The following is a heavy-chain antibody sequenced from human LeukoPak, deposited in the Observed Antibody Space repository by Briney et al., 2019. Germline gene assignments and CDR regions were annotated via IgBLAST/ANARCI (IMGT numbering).Heavy chain of an antibody. CDR2: INPSGGST. V-gene: IGHV1-46*01. D-gene: IGHD4-17*01. CDR3: ARILSAYGDSDY. CDR1: GYTFTSYY. J-gene: IGHJ4*02. Sequence: ASVTVSCTASGYTFTSYYMHWVRQAPGQGLEWMGIINPSGGSTSYAQKFQGRVTMTRDTSTSTVYMELSSLRSEDTAVYYCARILSAYGDSDYWGQGTLVTVSS.